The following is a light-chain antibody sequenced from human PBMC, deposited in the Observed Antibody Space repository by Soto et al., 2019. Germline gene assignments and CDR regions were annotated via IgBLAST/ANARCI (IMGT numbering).Light chain of an antibody. CDR2: GAS. CDR1: QSVTTQ. CDR3: QQYGGSTRT. Sequence: IVLTQSPGTLSLSPGERATLSCRASQSVTTQLAWYQQKPGQAPRLIIHGASSRATGDPDRITGSGSGTDFTLSISRLEPEDFAVYYCQQYGGSTRTFGQGTKVDI. J-gene: IGKJ1*01. V-gene: IGKV3-20*01.